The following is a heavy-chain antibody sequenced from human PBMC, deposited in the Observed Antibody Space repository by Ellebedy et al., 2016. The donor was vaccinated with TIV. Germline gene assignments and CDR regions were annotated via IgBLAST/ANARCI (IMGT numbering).Heavy chain of an antibody. J-gene: IGHJ5*02. V-gene: IGHV5-51*01. Sequence: GESLKISCKGSGYSFSDYWIGWVRQMPGKGLDWMGIIYPGDSDTRYSPSFQGQVTISADKSISTAYLQWSSLKASDTAMYYCARQYSGYINWFDPWGQGTLVTVSS. CDR1: GYSFSDYW. CDR3: ARQYSGYINWFDP. CDR2: IYPGDSDT. D-gene: IGHD5-12*01.